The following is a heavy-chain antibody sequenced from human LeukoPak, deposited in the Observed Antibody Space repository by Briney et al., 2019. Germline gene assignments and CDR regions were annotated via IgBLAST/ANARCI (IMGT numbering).Heavy chain of an antibody. CDR1: GGSFSGYY. CDR2: INHSGST. CDR3: ARHVAYDYVWGSYHSPHFDY. Sequence: SETLSLTCAVYGGSFSGYYWSWIRQPPGKGLEWIGEINHSGSTNYNPSLKSRVTISVDTSKNQFSLKLSSVTAADTAVYYCARHVAYDYVWGSYHSPHFDYWGQGTLVTVSS. J-gene: IGHJ4*02. V-gene: IGHV4-34*01. D-gene: IGHD3-16*01.